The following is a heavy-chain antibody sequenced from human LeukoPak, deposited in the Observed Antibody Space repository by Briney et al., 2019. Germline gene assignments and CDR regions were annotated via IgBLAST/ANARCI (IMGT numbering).Heavy chain of an antibody. Sequence: VASVKVSCKASGFTFTSSAMQWVRQARGQRLEWIGWIVVGSGNTNYAQKFQERVTITRDMSTSTAYMELSSLRSEDTAVYYCAAKVGYGSGSYLYYYYMDVWGKGTTVTISS. D-gene: IGHD3-10*01. CDR1: GFTFTSSA. V-gene: IGHV1-58*02. CDR2: IVVGSGNT. J-gene: IGHJ6*03. CDR3: AAKVGYGSGSYLYYYYMDV.